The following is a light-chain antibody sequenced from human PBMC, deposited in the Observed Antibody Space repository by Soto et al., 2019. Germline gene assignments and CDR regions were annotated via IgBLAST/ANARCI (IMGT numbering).Light chain of an antibody. CDR3: QSYDRSLSEVV. V-gene: IGLV1-40*01. Sequence: QSVLTQPPSVSGAPGQRVTISCTGSSSNIGAGYDLHWYQQLPGTAPKLLIFGNNNRPSGVPDRFSGSKSGTSASLAITGLQAEDEADYYCQSYDRSLSEVVFGGGTKVTVL. CDR2: GNN. J-gene: IGLJ2*01. CDR1: SSNIGAGYD.